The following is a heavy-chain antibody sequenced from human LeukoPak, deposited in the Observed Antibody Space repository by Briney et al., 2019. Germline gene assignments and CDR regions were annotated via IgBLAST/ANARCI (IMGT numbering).Heavy chain of an antibody. CDR1: GFTFSSYS. CDR3: AKLPGRAAGQDY. CDR2: ISSSSSYI. J-gene: IGHJ4*02. V-gene: IGHV3-21*01. D-gene: IGHD4-23*01. Sequence: GGSLRLSCAASGFTFSSYSINWVRQAPGKGLEWVSSISSSSSYIYYANSVKGRFTISRDNAENSLYLQMNSLRAEDTAVYYCAKLPGRAAGQDYWGRGTLVTVSS.